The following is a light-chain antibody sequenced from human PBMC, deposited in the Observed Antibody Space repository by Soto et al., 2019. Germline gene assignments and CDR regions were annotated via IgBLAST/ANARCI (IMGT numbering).Light chain of an antibody. J-gene: IGKJ1*01. CDR2: LTS. CDR1: QAVNTR. Sequence: EIVLTQSRATLSSFPGERATLSCRASQAVNTRLAWYQHKPGQAPRLLIYLTSNRATGIPARFSGSGSGTDFTLTISSLEPEDSAVYYCHQRQSWPRTFGQGTKVDIK. CDR3: HQRQSWPRT. V-gene: IGKV3-11*01.